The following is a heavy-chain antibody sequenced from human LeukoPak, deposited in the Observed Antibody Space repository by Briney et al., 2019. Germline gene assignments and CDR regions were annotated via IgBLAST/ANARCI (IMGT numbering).Heavy chain of an antibody. Sequence: GGSLRPSCAASGFTFSSYSMNWVRQAPGKGLEWVSSISSSSSYIYYADSVKGRFTISRDNAKNSLYLQMNSLRAEDTAAYYCARDRSAMVRGIFDYWGQGTLVTVSS. J-gene: IGHJ4*02. CDR2: ISSSSSYI. CDR3: ARDRSAMVRGIFDY. V-gene: IGHV3-21*01. CDR1: GFTFSSYS. D-gene: IGHD3-10*01.